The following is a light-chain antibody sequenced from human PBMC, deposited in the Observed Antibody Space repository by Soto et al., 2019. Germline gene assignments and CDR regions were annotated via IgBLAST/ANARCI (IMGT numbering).Light chain of an antibody. CDR1: QSVSSNY. CDR2: GAS. CDR3: QQYGSSPTWT. V-gene: IGKV3-20*01. Sequence: ELVLTQSPCTLSLSPGERATLSCRASQSVSSNYLAWYQQKPGQAPRLLIYGASTRATGIPDRFSGSGSGTDFTLTISRLEPEDSAVYYCQQYGSSPTWTFGQGTKVDIK. J-gene: IGKJ1*01.